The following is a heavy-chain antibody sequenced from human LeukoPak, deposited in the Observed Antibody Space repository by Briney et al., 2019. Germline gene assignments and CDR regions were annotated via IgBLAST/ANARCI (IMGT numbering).Heavy chain of an antibody. CDR2: IWYDGSDK. V-gene: IGHV3-33*01. CDR3: ARGWYYDILAGPQGADL. CDR1: GFTFSSYG. Sequence: GRSLRLSCAASGFTFSSYGLHWVRQAPGKGLEWVAVIWYDGSDKYYADSVKGRFTISRDDSRHTLYLQMNSLRAEDSAVYYCARGWYYDILAGPQGADLWDQGTLVIVSS. D-gene: IGHD3-9*01. J-gene: IGHJ5*02.